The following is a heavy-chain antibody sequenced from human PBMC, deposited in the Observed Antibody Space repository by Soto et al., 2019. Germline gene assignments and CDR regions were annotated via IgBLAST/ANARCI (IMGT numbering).Heavy chain of an antibody. CDR2: IYRTGST. CDR3: ASRDLGTSVDY. J-gene: IGHJ4*02. D-gene: IGHD1-7*01. Sequence: QVQLQESGPGLVKPSGTLSLTCAVSGGSFTSNNWWTWVRQPPGQGLEWIGEIYRTGSTNYNPFLKSRVTISLDKSENQLSLKVTYLTAADTAVYYCASRDLGTSVDYWGQGTLVTVSS. V-gene: IGHV4-4*02. CDR1: GGSFTSNNW.